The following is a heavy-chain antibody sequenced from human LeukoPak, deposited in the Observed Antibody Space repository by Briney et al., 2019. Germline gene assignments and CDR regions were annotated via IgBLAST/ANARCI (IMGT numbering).Heavy chain of an antibody. J-gene: IGHJ5*02. D-gene: IGHD2-8*01. CDR3: ARGQNCTNGVCLDP. Sequence: ASVKVSCKASGYTFTSYDINWVRQSTGHGLEWMGWMNPNSGNTGYAQKFQGRVTMTRNTSISTAYMELSSVRSEDTAVYYCARGQNCTNGVCLDPWGQGTLVTVSS. V-gene: IGHV1-8*01. CDR2: MNPNSGNT. CDR1: GYTFTSYD.